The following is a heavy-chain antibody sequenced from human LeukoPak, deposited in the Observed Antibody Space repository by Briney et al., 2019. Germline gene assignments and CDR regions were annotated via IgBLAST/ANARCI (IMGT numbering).Heavy chain of an antibody. CDR3: ARGIGRPFDY. J-gene: IGHJ4*02. V-gene: IGHV3-7*04. CDR1: GFIFDDYA. Sequence: PGRSLRLSCAASGFIFDDYAMHRVRQAPGKGLEWVANIKQDGSEKYYVDSVKGRFTISRDNAKNSLYLQMNSLRAEDTAVYYCARGIGRPFDYWGQGTLVTVSS. CDR2: IKQDGSEK. D-gene: IGHD3/OR15-3a*01.